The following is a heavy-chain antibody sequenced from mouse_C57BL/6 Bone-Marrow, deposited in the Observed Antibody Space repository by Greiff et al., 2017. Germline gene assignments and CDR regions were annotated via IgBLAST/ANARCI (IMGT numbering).Heavy chain of an antibody. CDR2: INYDGSST. J-gene: IGHJ1*03. Sequence: EVQRVESEGGLVQPGSSMKLSCTASGFTFSDYYMAWVRQVPEKGLEWVANINYDGSSTYYLDSLKSRFIISRDNAKNILYLQMSSLKSEDTATYYCAREATTVVARYFDVWGTGTTVTVSS. V-gene: IGHV5-16*01. CDR3: AREATTVVARYFDV. D-gene: IGHD1-1*01. CDR1: GFTFSDYY.